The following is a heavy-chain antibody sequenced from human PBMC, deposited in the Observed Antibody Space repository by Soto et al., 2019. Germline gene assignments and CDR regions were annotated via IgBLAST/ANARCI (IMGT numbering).Heavy chain of an antibody. CDR3: ARHDYGDLNFDY. CDR2: IYYSGST. Sequence: SETLSLTCTVSGGSISSGGYYWSWIRQHPGKGLEWIGYIYYSGSTYYNPSLKSRVTISVDTSKNQFSLKLSSVTAADTAVYYCARHDYGDLNFDYWGQGTLVTVSS. V-gene: IGHV4-31*03. D-gene: IGHD4-17*01. J-gene: IGHJ4*02. CDR1: GGSISSGGYY.